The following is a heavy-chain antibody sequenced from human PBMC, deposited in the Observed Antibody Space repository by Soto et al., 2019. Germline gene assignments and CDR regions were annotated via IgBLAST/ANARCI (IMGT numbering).Heavy chain of an antibody. V-gene: IGHV4-61*08. D-gene: IGHD4-4*01. CDR3: ARNRVTNYYYYYMDV. CDR2: IYYSGST. J-gene: IGHJ6*03. Sequence: SETLSLTCTVSGGSISSGGYYWSWIRQHPGKGLEWIGYIYYSGSTNYNPSLKSRVTISVDTSKNQFSLKLSSVTAADTAVYYCARNRVTNYYYYYMDVWGKGTTVTVSS. CDR1: GGSISSGGYY.